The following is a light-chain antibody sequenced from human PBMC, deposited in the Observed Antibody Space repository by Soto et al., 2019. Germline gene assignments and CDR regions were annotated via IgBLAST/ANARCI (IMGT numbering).Light chain of an antibody. J-gene: IGLJ1*01. CDR3: CSFAGSSTFV. CDR2: EGN. V-gene: IGLV2-23*01. Sequence: QSVLTQPASVSGSPGQSITISCTGTSSDVGSYHLVSWYQQHPGKAPKVMIYEGNKRPSGVPNRFSGSKSGNTASLTISGLQAEDEAEYYCCSFAGSSTFVFGTGTKLTVL. CDR1: SSDVGSYHL.